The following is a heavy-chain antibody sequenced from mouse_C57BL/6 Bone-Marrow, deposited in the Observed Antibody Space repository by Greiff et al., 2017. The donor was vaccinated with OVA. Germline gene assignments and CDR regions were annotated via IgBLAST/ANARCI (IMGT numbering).Heavy chain of an antibody. D-gene: IGHD1-1*01. Sequence: QVQLQQSGAELARPGASVKLSCKASGYTFTSYGISWVKQRTGQGIEWIGEIYPRSGNTYYNEKFKGKATLTADKSSSTAYMELRSLTSEDSAVYFCARPVTTVVHFDYWGQGTTLTVSS. CDR2: IYPRSGNT. V-gene: IGHV1-81*01. CDR1: GYTFTSYG. J-gene: IGHJ2*01. CDR3: ARPVTTVVHFDY.